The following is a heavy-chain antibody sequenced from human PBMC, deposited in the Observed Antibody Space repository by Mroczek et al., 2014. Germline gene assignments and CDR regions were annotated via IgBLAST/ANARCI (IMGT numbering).Heavy chain of an antibody. Sequence: VQLLETGGGLVKPGGSLRLSCAASGFTFSDYYMSWIRQAPGKGLEWVSYISSSGSTIYYADSVKGRFTISRDNAKNSLYLQMNSLRAEDTAVYYCARVDAAIHDFWSGYALYYGMDVWGQGTTVTRLL. V-gene: IGHV3-11*01. J-gene: IGHJ6*02. CDR1: GFTFSDYY. CDR2: ISSSGSTI. D-gene: IGHD3-3*01. CDR3: ARVDAAIHDFWSGYALYYGMDV.